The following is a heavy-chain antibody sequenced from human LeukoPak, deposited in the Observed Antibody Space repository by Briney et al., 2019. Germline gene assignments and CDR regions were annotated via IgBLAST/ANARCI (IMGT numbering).Heavy chain of an antibody. CDR3: ARAPFGYCSSTSCYWFDP. D-gene: IGHD2-2*01. J-gene: IGHJ5*02. V-gene: IGHV3-48*02. Sequence: GGSLRLSCAASGFTFRTYSMNWVRQAPGKGLEWVSYISSSSSTIYYADSVKGRFTIPRDNAKNSLYLQMNSLRDEDTAVYYCARAPFGYCSSTSCYWFDPWGQGTLVTVSS. CDR2: ISSSSSTI. CDR1: GFTFRTYS.